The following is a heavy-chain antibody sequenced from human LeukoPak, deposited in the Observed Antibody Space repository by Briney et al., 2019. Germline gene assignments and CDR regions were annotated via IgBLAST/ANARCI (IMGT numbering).Heavy chain of an antibody. V-gene: IGHV1-2*02. CDR3: AREHPDIVVVPAAIRWFDP. Sequence: ASVKVSCKASGHTFTGYYMHRVRQAPGQGLEWMGWINPNSGGTNYAQKFQGRVTMTRDTSISTAYMELSRLRSDDTAVYYCAREHPDIVVVPAAIRWFDPWGQGTLVTVSS. J-gene: IGHJ5*02. CDR1: GHTFTGYY. CDR2: INPNSGGT. D-gene: IGHD2-2*01.